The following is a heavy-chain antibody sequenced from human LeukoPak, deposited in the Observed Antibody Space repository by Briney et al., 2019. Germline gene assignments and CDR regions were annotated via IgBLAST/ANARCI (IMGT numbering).Heavy chain of an antibody. Sequence: PSETLSLTCTVSGYSISSGYYWGWIRQPPGKGLEWIGSIYYSGSTYYNPSLKSRVTISVDTSKNQFSLKLSSVTAADTAVYYCARDSMIVVAGIDYWGQGTLVTVSS. CDR1: GYSISSGYY. D-gene: IGHD3-22*01. CDR3: ARDSMIVVAGIDY. J-gene: IGHJ4*02. CDR2: IYYSGST. V-gene: IGHV4-38-2*02.